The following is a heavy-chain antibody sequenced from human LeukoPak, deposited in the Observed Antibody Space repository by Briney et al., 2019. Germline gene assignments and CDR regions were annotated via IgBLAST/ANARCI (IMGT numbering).Heavy chain of an antibody. CDR2: IKPDGSEK. Sequence: GGSLRLSCAASAFTFRTYWMSWVRQAPGKGLEWVAMIKPDGSEKYYVDSVKGRFTISRDNAKSSLYLQMNSLGDEDTAVYYCARGATGFDYWGQGTLVTVSS. J-gene: IGHJ4*02. CDR3: ARGATGFDY. CDR1: AFTFRTYW. V-gene: IGHV3-7*04.